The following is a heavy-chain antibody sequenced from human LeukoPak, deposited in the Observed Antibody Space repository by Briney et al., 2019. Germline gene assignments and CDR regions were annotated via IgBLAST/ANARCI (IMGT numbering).Heavy chain of an antibody. CDR2: IKQDGSEK. CDR1: GFTFSSYW. CDR3: ARVRYSSSWYSYYYYYHYMDV. Sequence: PGGSLRLSCAASGFTFSSYWMSWVRQAPGKGLEWVANIKQDGSEKYYVDSVKGRFTISRDNAKNSLYLQMNSLRAEDTAVYYCARVRYSSSWYSYYYYYHYMDVWGKGTTVTVSS. J-gene: IGHJ6*03. V-gene: IGHV3-7*01. D-gene: IGHD6-13*01.